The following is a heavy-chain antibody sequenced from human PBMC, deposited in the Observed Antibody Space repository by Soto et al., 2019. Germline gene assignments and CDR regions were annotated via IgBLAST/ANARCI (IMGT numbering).Heavy chain of an antibody. J-gene: IGHJ4*02. Sequence: GGSLRLSCAASGFTTSGYSMTWIRQAPEKGLEWISGISGAGNSANYADSVKGRLTISRDNAKKSLYLQMTSLRVEDTAVYYCARGRPDPYGVLYFDLWGQGALVPAPS. CDR2: ISGAGNSA. CDR1: GFTTSGYS. CDR3: ARGRPDPYGVLYFDL. D-gene: IGHD1-1*01. V-gene: IGHV3-11*05.